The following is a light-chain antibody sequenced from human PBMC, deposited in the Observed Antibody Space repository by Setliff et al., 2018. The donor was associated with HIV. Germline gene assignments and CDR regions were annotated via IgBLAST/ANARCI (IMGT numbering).Light chain of an antibody. CDR2: EVS. Sequence: QSALTQPASVSGSPGQSITISCTGTSSDVGANNFVSWYQQHPGEAPKLMISEVSNRPSGVSNRFSGSKSGNTASLTISGLQAEDEAHYYCSAYATSHTYVFGTRTKV. V-gene: IGLV2-14*03. CDR1: SSDVGANNF. J-gene: IGLJ1*01. CDR3: SAYATSHTYV.